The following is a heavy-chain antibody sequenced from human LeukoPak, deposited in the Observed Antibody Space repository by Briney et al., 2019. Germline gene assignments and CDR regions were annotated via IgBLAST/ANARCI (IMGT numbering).Heavy chain of an antibody. CDR2: IWYDGSNK. D-gene: IGHD2-21*02. V-gene: IGHV3-33*01. J-gene: IGHJ4*02. CDR1: GFTFSSYG. Sequence: PGGSLRLSCAASGFTFSSYGMHWVRQAPGKGLEWVAVIWYDGSNKYYADSVKGRFTISRDNSKNTLYLQMNSLRAEDTAVYYCARVTLVGDWIDYWGQGTLVTVSS. CDR3: ARVTLVGDWIDY.